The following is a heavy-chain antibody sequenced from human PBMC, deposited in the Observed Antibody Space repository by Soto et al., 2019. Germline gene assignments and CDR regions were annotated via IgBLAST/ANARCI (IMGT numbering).Heavy chain of an antibody. D-gene: IGHD6-19*01. CDR3: ARDLAGGLVDY. J-gene: IGHJ4*02. CDR1: GYTFTSYG. CDR2: ISAYNGNT. Sequence: QVQLVQSGAEVKKPGASVKVSCKASGYTFTSYGISWVRQAPVQGLEWMGWISAYNGNTKSAQKLQGRVTMTTDTSTTTASMELRSLRSDDTAVYSCARDLAGGLVDYWGQGTLVTVSS. V-gene: IGHV1-18*01.